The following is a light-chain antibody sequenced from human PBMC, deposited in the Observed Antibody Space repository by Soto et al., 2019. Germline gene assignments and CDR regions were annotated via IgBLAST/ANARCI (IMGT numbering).Light chain of an antibody. Sequence: EIMMTQSPATVSVSPGERATLSCRASQSIRTNVAWYQQKPGQALRLLIYDASTRATGLSSRFRGSGSGTEFTLTVSLLQSEDVAIYYCKQYNDWPPLTCGGGTRLEI. CDR2: DAS. J-gene: IGKJ4*01. CDR3: KQYNDWPPLT. V-gene: IGKV3-15*01. CDR1: QSIRTN.